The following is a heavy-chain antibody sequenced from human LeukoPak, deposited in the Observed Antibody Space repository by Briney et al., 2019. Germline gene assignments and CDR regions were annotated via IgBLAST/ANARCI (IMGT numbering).Heavy chain of an antibody. J-gene: IGHJ4*02. CDR3: AKGDNYYDSSGYYYVRALFDY. CDR1: GFTFRSYE. CDR2: TSYNGNIK. V-gene: IGHV3-30*04. D-gene: IGHD3-22*01. Sequence: GGSLRLSCTASGFTFRSYEMNWVRQAPGKGVEWVAGTSYNGNIKYYADYVKGRFSISRDNSKNTLYLQMDSLRAEDTAVYYCAKGDNYYDSSGYYYVRALFDYWGQGTLVTVSS.